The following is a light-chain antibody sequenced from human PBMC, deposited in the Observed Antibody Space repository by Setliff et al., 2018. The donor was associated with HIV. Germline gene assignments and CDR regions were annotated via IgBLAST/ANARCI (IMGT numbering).Light chain of an antibody. CDR3: AAWDDSLNGYV. J-gene: IGLJ1*01. CDR1: GSNIGTNT. V-gene: IGLV1-44*01. CDR2: SNN. Sequence: QSVLAQPPSASGTPGQRVTISCSGSGSNIGTNTVTWYHQLPGTAPKVLIHSNNQRPSGVPDRFSGSKSGTSASLAISGLQSEDEADYYCAAWDDSLNGYVFATGTRSPS.